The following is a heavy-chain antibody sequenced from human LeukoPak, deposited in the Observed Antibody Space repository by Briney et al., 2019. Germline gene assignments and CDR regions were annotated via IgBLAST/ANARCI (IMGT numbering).Heavy chain of an antibody. Sequence: GGSLRLSCAASGFSFSTYSMNWVREAPGKGLEWVSYIRSSGSTIYYADSVKGRFTISRDNAKNSLYLQMNSLRDEDTAVYYCARDPAHSSGPFDCWGQGTLVTVSS. J-gene: IGHJ4*02. V-gene: IGHV3-48*02. CDR1: GFSFSTYS. CDR2: IRSSGSTI. D-gene: IGHD3-22*01. CDR3: ARDPAHSSGPFDC.